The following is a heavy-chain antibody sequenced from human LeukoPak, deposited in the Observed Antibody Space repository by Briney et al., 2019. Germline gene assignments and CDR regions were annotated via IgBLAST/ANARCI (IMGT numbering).Heavy chain of an antibody. CDR2: INPNGGGP. J-gene: IGHJ4*02. Sequence: ASVKVSCKASGNIFTGYYLHWVRQAPGQGLEWMGWINPNGGGPKYAPKFQGRVTMTRGTSINTVYMELSRLRSDDTAVYYCASSITMIVVVNWGQGTLVTVSS. CDR1: GNIFTGYY. D-gene: IGHD3-22*01. CDR3: ASSITMIVVVN. V-gene: IGHV1-2*02.